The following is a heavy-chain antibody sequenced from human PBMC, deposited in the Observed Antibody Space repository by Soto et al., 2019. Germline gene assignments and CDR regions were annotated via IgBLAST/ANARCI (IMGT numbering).Heavy chain of an antibody. CDR2: IIPLFGTT. J-gene: IGHJ5*02. Sequence: QVQLVQSGSEVKMPGSSVKVSCKTSGGTFSMHAINWVRHAPGQGLEWMGGIIPLFGTTNYAQKFKGRVTISADESTSTAYMELSSLTSEDAAVYYCARAAIHGSSWYFGFDPWGQGTLVTVSS. V-gene: IGHV1-69*01. CDR1: GGTFSMHA. D-gene: IGHD6-13*01. CDR3: ARAAIHGSSWYFGFDP.